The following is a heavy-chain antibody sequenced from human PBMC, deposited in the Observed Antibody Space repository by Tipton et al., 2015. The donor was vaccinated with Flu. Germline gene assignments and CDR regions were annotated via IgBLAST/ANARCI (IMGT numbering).Heavy chain of an antibody. D-gene: IGHD3-16*01. CDR2: IYYSGST. CDR3: ARAPPARGRRLNAFDI. J-gene: IGHJ3*02. CDR1: GGSISSSSYY. Sequence: TLSLTCTVSGGSISSSSYYWGWIRQPPGKGLERIGSIYYSGSTYYNPSLKSRVTISVDTSKNQFSLKLSSVTAADTAVYYCARAPPARGRRLNAFDIWGQGTMVTVSS. V-gene: IGHV4-39*07.